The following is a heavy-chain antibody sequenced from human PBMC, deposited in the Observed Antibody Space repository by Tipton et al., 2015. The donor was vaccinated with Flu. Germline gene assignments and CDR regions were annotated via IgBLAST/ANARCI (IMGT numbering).Heavy chain of an antibody. CDR2: IKGDGSET. D-gene: IGHD4-17*01. CDR1: GFTFSDYW. CDR3: VSLSEPYDDFRPHAFEI. V-gene: IGHV3-7*03. J-gene: IGHJ3*02. Sequence: GSLRLSCVISGFTFSDYWMSWVRQPPGKGLEWVANIKGDGSETFYVDSVKGRFTISRDNAKNSLFLQMNSLRPEDTAVYSCVSLSEPYDDFRPHAFEIWGQGTMVAVSS.